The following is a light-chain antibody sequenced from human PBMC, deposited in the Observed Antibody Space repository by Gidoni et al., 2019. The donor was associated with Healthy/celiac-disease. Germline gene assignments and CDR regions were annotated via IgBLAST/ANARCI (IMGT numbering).Light chain of an antibody. Sequence: EMVLTQSPATLSLSPGARATLACRASQGVSSYLAWYQQKPGQAPRLLIYDASNRATGIPARFSGSGSGTDFTLTISSLEPEDFAVYYCQQRSNWPPIFTFGPGTKVDIK. CDR2: DAS. CDR1: QGVSSY. J-gene: IGKJ3*01. V-gene: IGKV3-11*01. CDR3: QQRSNWPPIFT.